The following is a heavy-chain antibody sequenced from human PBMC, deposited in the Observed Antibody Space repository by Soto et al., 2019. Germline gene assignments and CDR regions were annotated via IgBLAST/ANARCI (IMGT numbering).Heavy chain of an antibody. V-gene: IGHV3-13*01. CDR1: GFTFSSYD. D-gene: IGHD2-15*01. CDR2: IGTAGDT. J-gene: IGHJ3*02. Sequence: GSLRLSCAASGFTFSSYDMHWVRQATGKGLEWVSAIGTAGDTYYPGSVKGRFTISRENAKNSLYLQVNSLRAGDTAVYYCARVSTLSYCSGGSCYGGDAFDIWGQGTMVTVS. CDR3: ARVSTLSYCSGGSCYGGDAFDI.